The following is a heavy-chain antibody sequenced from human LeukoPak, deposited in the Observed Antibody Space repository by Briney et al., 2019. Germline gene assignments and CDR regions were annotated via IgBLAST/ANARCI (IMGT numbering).Heavy chain of an antibody. D-gene: IGHD3-22*01. J-gene: IGHJ4*02. CDR1: GYSFTSYW. V-gene: IGHV5-51*01. CDR2: IYPGDSDT. CDR3: AITVFYDSSGYYYRNFDY. Sequence: GESLKISCKGSGYSFTSYWIGWVRQMPGKGLEWMGIIYPGDSDTRYSPSFQGQVTISADKSISTAYLQWSSLKASDTAMYYCAITVFYDSSGYYYRNFDYWGQGTLVTVSS.